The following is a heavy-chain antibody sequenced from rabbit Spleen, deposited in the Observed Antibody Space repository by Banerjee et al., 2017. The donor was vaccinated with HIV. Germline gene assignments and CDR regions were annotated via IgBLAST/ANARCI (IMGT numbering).Heavy chain of an antibody. CDR3: ARDAGTGDYIDVYFNL. V-gene: IGHV1S45*01. Sequence: QEQLVESGGDLVKPGASLTLTCIASGVSFSGSSYMCWVRQAPGKGLEWIACIDAGSSGFTYFASWAKGRFTISRTSSTTVTLQMTRLTAADTATYFCARDAGTGDYIDVYFNLWGPGTLVTVS. D-gene: IGHD8-1*01. CDR2: IDAGSSGFT. J-gene: IGHJ4*01. CDR1: GVSFSGSSY.